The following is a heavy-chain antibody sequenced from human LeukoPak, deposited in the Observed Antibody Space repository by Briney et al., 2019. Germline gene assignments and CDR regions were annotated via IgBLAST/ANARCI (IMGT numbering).Heavy chain of an antibody. J-gene: IGHJ4*02. CDR2: IWYDGSKK. CDR3: ARESFEATEELDY. CDR1: GFTFSRHG. V-gene: IGHV3-33*08. Sequence: GGSLRLSCAASGFTFSRHGMHWVRQAPGKGLEWVAVIWYDGSKKYYVDSVKGRFTISRDSSKNTLYLQMNSLRAEDTAVYYCARESFEATEELDYWGQGTLVTVSS. D-gene: IGHD5-24*01.